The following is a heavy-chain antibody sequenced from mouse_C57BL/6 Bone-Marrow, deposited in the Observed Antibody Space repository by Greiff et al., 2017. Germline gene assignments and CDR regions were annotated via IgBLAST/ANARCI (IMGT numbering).Heavy chain of an antibody. J-gene: IGHJ4*01. V-gene: IGHV10-1*01. Sequence: EVQLVESGGGLVQPKGSLKLSCAASGFSFNTYAMNWVRQAPGKGLEWVARIRSKSNNYATYYADSVKDRFTISRDDSESMLYLQMNNLKTEDTAMYYCVRHGPTAQGMDYWGQGTSVTVSS. CDR1: GFSFNTYA. CDR2: IRSKSNNYAT. D-gene: IGHD3-2*02. CDR3: VRHGPTAQGMDY.